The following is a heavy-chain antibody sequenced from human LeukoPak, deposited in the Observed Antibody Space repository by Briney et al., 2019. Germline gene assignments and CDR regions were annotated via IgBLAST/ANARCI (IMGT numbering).Heavy chain of an antibody. V-gene: IGHV1-8*02. CDR3: ARGPPNWGYDY. CDR2: MSPNSGNT. Sequence: ASVKVSCEASGGTFSSYAISWVRQATGQGPEWMGWMSPNSGNTGYAQKFQGRVTMTRSTSMSTAYMELSSLRSEDTAVYYCARGPPNWGYDYWGQGTLVTVSS. D-gene: IGHD7-27*01. J-gene: IGHJ4*02. CDR1: GGTFSSYA.